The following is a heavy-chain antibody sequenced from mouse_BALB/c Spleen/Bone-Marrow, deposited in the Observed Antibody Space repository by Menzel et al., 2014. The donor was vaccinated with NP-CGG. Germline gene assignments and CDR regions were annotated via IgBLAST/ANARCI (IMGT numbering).Heavy chain of an antibody. CDR2: IFPGNGST. CDR3: ARSNSNSTSSDY. V-gene: IGHV1S56*01. D-gene: IGHD2-5*01. J-gene: IGHJ2*01. CDR1: GYTFTNYD. Sequence: QVQLPQSGSELVKPGASVKLSCRASGYTFTNYDINWVRQRPEQGLEWIGWIFPGNGSTNYNEKFKGKATLTTDKSSSTAYMQISRLTSEDSAFYFCARSNSNSTSSDYWGQGTTLTVSS.